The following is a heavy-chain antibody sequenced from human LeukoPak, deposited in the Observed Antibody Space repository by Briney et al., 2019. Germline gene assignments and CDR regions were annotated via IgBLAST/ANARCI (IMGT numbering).Heavy chain of an antibody. CDR1: GGSISSGGYS. D-gene: IGHD3-16*01. Sequence: SQTLSLTCAVSGGSISSGGYSWSWIRQPPGKGLEWVGYIYHSGSTYYNPSLKSRVTISVDTSKNQFSLKLSSVTAADTAVYYCARSRVWGTRLNWFDPWGQGTLVTVSS. J-gene: IGHJ5*02. CDR3: ARSRVWGTRLNWFDP. V-gene: IGHV4-30-2*01. CDR2: IYHSGST.